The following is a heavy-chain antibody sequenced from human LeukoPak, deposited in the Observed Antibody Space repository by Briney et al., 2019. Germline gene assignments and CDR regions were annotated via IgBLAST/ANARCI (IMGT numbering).Heavy chain of an antibody. CDR2: INPISGGT. CDR3: ARGPSSGDFDY. Sequence: VSVKVSCKASGYTFTDYYLHWVRQAPGQGLEWMGWINPISGGTNYAQKFQGRATMTRDTSISAAYMELSRLRSDDTAVYYCARGPSSGDFDYWGQGTLVTVSS. D-gene: IGHD6-6*01. CDR1: GYTFTDYY. J-gene: IGHJ4*02. V-gene: IGHV1-2*02.